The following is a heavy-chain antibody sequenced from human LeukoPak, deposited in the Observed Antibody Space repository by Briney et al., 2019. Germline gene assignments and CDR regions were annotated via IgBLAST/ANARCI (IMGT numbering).Heavy chain of an antibody. CDR1: GFTFSSYA. J-gene: IGHJ5*02. CDR3: TTGDSSSWYRSLSFDP. V-gene: IGHV3-15*01. D-gene: IGHD6-13*01. Sequence: KPGGSLRLSCAASGFTFSSYAMSWVRQAPGKGLEWVGRIKSKTDGGTTDYAAPVKGRFTISRDDSKNTLYLQMNSLKTEDTAVYYCTTGDSSSWYRSLSFDPWGQGTLVTVSS. CDR2: IKSKTDGGTT.